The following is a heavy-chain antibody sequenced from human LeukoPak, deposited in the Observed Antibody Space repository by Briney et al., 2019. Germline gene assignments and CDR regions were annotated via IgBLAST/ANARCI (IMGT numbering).Heavy chain of an antibody. J-gene: IGHJ5*02. CDR2: ISYDGSNK. Sequence: GGSLRLSCAASGFTFSSYAMHWVRQARGKGLEWVAVISYDGSNKYYADSVKGRFTISRDNSKNTLYLQMNSLRAEDTAVYYCAREIRVGATGGWFHPWGQGTLVTVSS. D-gene: IGHD3-10*01. CDR3: AREIRVGATGGWFHP. CDR1: GFTFSSYA. V-gene: IGHV3-30-3*01.